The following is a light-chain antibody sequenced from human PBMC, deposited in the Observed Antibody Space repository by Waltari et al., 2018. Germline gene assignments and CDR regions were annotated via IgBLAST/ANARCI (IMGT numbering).Light chain of an antibody. J-gene: IGKJ1*01. V-gene: IGKV3-15*01. CDR3: QQYNNWPLWT. Sequence: EIVVTQSPATLSVSPGERATLSCRASQTVNTKLAWYQQRPGQAPRLLIHGVSTRATGTPARFSGSGSGTEFTLTISSLQSEDFAVYYCQQYNNWPLWTFGQGTKVEV. CDR2: GVS. CDR1: QTVNTK.